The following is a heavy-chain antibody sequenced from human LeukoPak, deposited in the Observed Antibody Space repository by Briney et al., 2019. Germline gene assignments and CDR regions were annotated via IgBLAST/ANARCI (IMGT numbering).Heavy chain of an antibody. Sequence: ASVKVSCKASGYAFNTYFMHWVRKAPGQGLEWMGWINPNSGGTNYAQKFQGRVTMTRDTSITTAYMELTRLRSDDTAVYYCAKDSEGGTYLDVWGKGTTVTVSS. CDR3: AKDSEGGTYLDV. J-gene: IGHJ6*03. D-gene: IGHD1-26*01. V-gene: IGHV1-2*02. CDR2: INPNSGGT. CDR1: GYAFNTYF.